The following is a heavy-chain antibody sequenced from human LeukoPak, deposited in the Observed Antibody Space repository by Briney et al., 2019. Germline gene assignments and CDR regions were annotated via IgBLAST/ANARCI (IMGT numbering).Heavy chain of an antibody. CDR2: IKQDGSEK. V-gene: IGHV3-7*01. CDR1: GSTFRDFW. D-gene: IGHD5-18*01. Sequence: GGSLRLSCVASGSTFRDFWMSWVRQTPGQGLEWVASIKQDGSEKYYADSVKGRFTVSRDNDKNSLFLQMNSLRAEDTSVYFCVRDGCTASTCATLGGFNHWAQGTLVTVSS. CDR3: VRDGCTASTCATLGGFNH. J-gene: IGHJ4*02.